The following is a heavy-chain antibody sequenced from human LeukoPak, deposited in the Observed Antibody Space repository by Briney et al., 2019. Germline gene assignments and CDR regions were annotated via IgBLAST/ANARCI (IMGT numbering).Heavy chain of an antibody. D-gene: IGHD3-22*01. CDR1: GGTFSSYA. CDR2: IIPIFGTA. CDR3: ARVGWLYHFDY. J-gene: IGHJ4*02. V-gene: IGHV1-69*05. Sequence: SVKVSCKASGGTFSSYAISWVRQAPGQGLEWMGGIIPIFGTANYAQKLQGRVTMTTDTSTSTAYMELRSLRSDDTAVYYCARVGWLYHFDYWGQGTLVTVSS.